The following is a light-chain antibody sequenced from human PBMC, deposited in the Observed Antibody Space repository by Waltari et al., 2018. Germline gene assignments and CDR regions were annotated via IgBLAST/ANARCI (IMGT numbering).Light chain of an antibody. J-gene: IGKJ1*01. Sequence: AIQMTQSPSSLSASVGDRVTITCRASQDIRIDLAWYQQKPGKAPNLLIYAASTLQSGVPLRFSASGSGTDCTLTISSLRPEDSATYYCLQDYKYPRTFGQGTKVEIK. CDR3: LQDYKYPRT. CDR2: AAS. CDR1: QDIRID. V-gene: IGKV1-6*01.